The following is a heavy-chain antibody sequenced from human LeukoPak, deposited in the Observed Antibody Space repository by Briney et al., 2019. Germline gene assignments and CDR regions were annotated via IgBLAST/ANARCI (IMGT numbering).Heavy chain of an antibody. V-gene: IGHV3-74*01. CDR2: INTDGRST. CDR3: GRDESVSGPTTFDF. J-gene: IGHJ4*02. CDR1: GFTFSDYW. D-gene: IGHD6-19*01. Sequence: HPGGSLRLSCAASGFTFSDYWMHWVRQVPGKGLVWVSRINTDGRSTIYADSVKGRFTISRDNAENTLYLQMNSLRGEDTGVYYCGRDESVSGPTTFDFWGQGTLVTVSS.